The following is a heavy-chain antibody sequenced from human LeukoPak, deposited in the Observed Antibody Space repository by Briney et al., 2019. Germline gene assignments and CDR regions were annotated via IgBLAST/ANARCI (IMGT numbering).Heavy chain of an antibody. CDR3: ANLEPYCSGGSCPY. D-gene: IGHD2-15*01. J-gene: IGHJ4*02. CDR1: GFIFDYYA. V-gene: IGHV3-9*01. Sequence: GGSLRLSCAASGFIFDYYAMHWVRQAPGKGLEWVSGISWNSGSIGYADSVKGRFTISRDNAKNSLYLQMNSLRADATALYYCANLEPYCSGGSCPYWGQGTLVTVSS. CDR2: ISWNSGSI.